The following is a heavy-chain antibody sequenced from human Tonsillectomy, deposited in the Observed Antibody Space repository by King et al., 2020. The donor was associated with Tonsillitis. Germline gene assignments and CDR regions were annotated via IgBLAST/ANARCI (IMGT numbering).Heavy chain of an antibody. CDR3: ARGKKGDFWSGWYGMDV. Sequence: QLVQSGAEVKKPGSSVKVSCKASGGTFSSYAISWVRQAPGQGLEWMGGIIPIFGTANYAQKFQGRVTITADESTSTAYMELSSLRSEDTAVYYCARGKKGDFWSGWYGMDVWGQGTTVTVSS. J-gene: IGHJ6*02. CDR1: GGTFSSYA. V-gene: IGHV1-69*01. D-gene: IGHD3-3*01. CDR2: IIPIFGTA.